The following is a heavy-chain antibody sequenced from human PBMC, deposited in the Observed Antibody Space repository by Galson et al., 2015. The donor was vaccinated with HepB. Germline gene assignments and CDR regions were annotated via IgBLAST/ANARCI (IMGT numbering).Heavy chain of an antibody. CDR2: INTGDENI. Sequence: SVKVSCMASGYPFSAFSIHWIRQAPGQGLVWMGWINTGDENIKFSQNFQGRVTITRDTSASTTYMELSSLTSEDTAVYYCARDVNWGLWDMGGHLDTWGQGTLVTVSS. CDR1: GYPFSAFS. CDR3: ARDVNWGLWDMGGHLDT. D-gene: IGHD7-27*01. J-gene: IGHJ5*02. V-gene: IGHV1-3*04.